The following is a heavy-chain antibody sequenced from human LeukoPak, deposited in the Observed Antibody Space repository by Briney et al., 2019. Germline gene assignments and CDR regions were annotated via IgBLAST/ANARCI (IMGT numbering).Heavy chain of an antibody. D-gene: IGHD3-16*02. CDR2: ISGSGGST. V-gene: IGHV3-23*01. J-gene: IGHJ4*02. Sequence: PGGSLRLSCAASGFTFSSYAMSWVRQAPGKGLEWDSAISGSGGSTYYADSVKGRFTISRDNSKNTLYLQMNSLRAEDTAVYYCAKDRDYVWGSYRYPYYSDYWGQGTLVTVSS. CDR1: GFTFSSYA. CDR3: AKDRDYVWGSYRYPYYSDY.